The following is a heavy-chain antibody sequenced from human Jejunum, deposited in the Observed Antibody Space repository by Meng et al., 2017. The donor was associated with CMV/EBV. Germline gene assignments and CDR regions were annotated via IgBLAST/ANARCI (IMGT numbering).Heavy chain of an antibody. J-gene: IGHJ4*01. V-gene: IGHV4-59*01. Sequence: PPFTVSGGSITSYYWSWIRQPPGKGLEWIGYISYGGYTNYNPSLESRVTISRDTSKNQFSLKVTSVTTADTAVYYCAREYSSFDYWGLGTLVTVSS. CDR3: AREYSSFDY. D-gene: IGHD5-18*01. CDR1: GGSITSYY. CDR2: ISYGGYT.